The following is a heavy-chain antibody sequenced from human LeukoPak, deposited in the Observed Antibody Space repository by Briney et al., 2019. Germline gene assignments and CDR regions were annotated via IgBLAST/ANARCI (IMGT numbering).Heavy chain of an antibody. CDR2: INPNSGGT. D-gene: IGHD2-21*01. J-gene: IGHJ5*02. Sequence: GASVKVSCKTSGYSFTDYYMHWVRQAPGQGREWMGWINPNSGGTSSAQKFQGRVTMTRDTSITTVYMEVSWLTSDDTAIYYCARADRLHGGPYLIGPWGQGTLVTVSP. V-gene: IGHV1-2*02. CDR3: ARADRLHGGPYLIGP. CDR1: GYSFTDYY.